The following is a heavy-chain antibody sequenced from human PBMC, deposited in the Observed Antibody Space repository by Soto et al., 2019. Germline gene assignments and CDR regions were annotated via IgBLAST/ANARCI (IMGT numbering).Heavy chain of an antibody. CDR3: AREKGLRLDY. D-gene: IGHD3-22*01. V-gene: IGHV3-30-3*01. CDR1: GFAFGSIA. CDR2: TSYDGSNK. J-gene: IGHJ4*02. Sequence: GGSLRLSCAASGFAFGSIAMHWVRQAPGKGLEWVAMTSYDGSNKYYGEYMKGRFTISRDNPKNTLFLQMNDLGVEDSAVYYCAREKGLRLDYWGRGTLVTAPQ.